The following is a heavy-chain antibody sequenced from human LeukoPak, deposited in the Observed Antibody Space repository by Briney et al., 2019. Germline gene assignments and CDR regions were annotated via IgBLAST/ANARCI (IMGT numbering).Heavy chain of an antibody. V-gene: IGHV4-30-2*01. J-gene: IGHJ6*02. CDR2: IYHSGST. CDR3: ARDDYGDYSPLGYYYGMDV. CDR1: GGSISSGGYS. Sequence: SETLSLTCAVSGGSISSGGYSWSWIRQPPGKGLEWIGYIYHSGSTYYNPSLKSRVTISVDRSKNQFSLKLSSVTAADTAVYHCARDDYGDYSPLGYYYGMDVWGQGTTVTVSS. D-gene: IGHD4-17*01.